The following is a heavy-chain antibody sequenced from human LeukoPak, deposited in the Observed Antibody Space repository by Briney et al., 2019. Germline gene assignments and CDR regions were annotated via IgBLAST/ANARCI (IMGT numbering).Heavy chain of an antibody. CDR3: ARLTTTAGTDDAFDI. D-gene: IGHD4-17*01. J-gene: IGHJ3*02. Sequence: SETLSLTCTVSGNSISNYYWTWMRQPPGKGLEWIGYIYYTGSTNYNPSLKSRVTISVDTSKNEFSLKLSSVTAADTAVYHCARLTTTAGTDDAFDIWGQGTMVTVS. CDR1: GNSISNYY. CDR2: IYYTGST. V-gene: IGHV4-59*08.